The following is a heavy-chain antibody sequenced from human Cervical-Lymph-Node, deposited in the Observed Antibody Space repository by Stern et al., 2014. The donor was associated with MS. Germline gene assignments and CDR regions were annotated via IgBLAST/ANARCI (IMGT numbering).Heavy chain of an antibody. CDR1: GDSISSYY. D-gene: IGHD5-18*01. Sequence: QVQLQESGPGLVKPSETLSLTCTISGDSISSYYWNWIRQSPGKGLEWTGYIYYSGSTNYNPSRKSRVTISVDMSKNQFSLQLTSVTAADTAVYFCARWDRVMVRPNFYYYGMDVWGQGTTVIVSS. CDR2: IYYSGST. CDR3: ARWDRVMVRPNFYYYGMDV. J-gene: IGHJ6*02. V-gene: IGHV4-59*01.